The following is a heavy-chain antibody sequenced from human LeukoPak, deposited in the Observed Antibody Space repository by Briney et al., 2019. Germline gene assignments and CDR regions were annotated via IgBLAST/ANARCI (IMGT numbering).Heavy chain of an antibody. CDR1: GGSFSGYY. CDR2: SNHSGST. J-gene: IGHJ3*02. V-gene: IGHV4-34*01. D-gene: IGHD3-22*01. CDR3: ARGGDSSGYYLQDAFDI. Sequence: SETLSLTCAVCGGSFSGYYWSWIRQPPGKGLEWIGESNHSGSTNYNPSLKSRVTMLVDMSKNQFSLKLSSVTAADTAVYYCARGGDSSGYYLQDAFDIWGQGTMVTVSS.